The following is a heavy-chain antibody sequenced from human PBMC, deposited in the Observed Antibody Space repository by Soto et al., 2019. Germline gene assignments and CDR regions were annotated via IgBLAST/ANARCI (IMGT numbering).Heavy chain of an antibody. D-gene: IGHD3-10*01. CDR1: GNTFASHG. Sequence: ASVKVSCKXSGNTFASHGFSWVRQAPGQGLEGMGWISDFNGQTNYALKFQGRGTVTTDTSPSAAYMELRSLTSDDTAVYFCARGDPRGVALVRDYWGQGTLVTVSA. V-gene: IGHV1-18*01. CDR2: ISDFNGQT. CDR3: ARGDPRGVALVRDY. J-gene: IGHJ4*02.